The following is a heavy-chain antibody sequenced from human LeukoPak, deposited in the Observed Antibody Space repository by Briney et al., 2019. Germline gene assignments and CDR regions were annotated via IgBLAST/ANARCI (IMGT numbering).Heavy chain of an antibody. CDR3: AKSIGGTAMVFDAFDI. D-gene: IGHD5-18*01. V-gene: IGHV3-21*01. J-gene: IGHJ3*02. CDR1: GFTFSSYS. CDR2: ISSSGSYI. Sequence: TGGSLRLSCAASGFTFSSYSMNWVRQAPGKGLEWVSSISSSGSYINYADSVKGRFTISRDNAKNSLYLQMNSLRAEDTAVYYCAKSIGGTAMVFDAFDIWGQGTMVTVSS.